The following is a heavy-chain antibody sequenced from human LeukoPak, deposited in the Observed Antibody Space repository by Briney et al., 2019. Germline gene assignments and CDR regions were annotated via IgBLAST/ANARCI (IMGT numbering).Heavy chain of an antibody. CDR3: ASNGYYCIEV. V-gene: IGHV4-38-2*02. J-gene: IGHJ6*03. CDR1: GYSISSGYY. CDR2: IYHDGST. Sequence: SETLSLTCTVSGYSISSGYYWGWIRPPPGKGLEWIGEIYHDGSTNYNPSLKSRVTISVDKSKSQVSLRLSSVTAADTAVYYCASNGYYCIEVWGKGTTVTVSS. D-gene: IGHD2-8*01.